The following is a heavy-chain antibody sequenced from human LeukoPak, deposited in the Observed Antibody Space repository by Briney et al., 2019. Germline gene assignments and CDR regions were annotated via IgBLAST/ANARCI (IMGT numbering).Heavy chain of an antibody. V-gene: IGHV1-18*01. CDR3: ARDHYCSSTSCYPGTWFDP. Sequence: ASVKVSCKASGYTFTSYGISWVRQAPGQGLEWMGWISAYNGNTNYAQKLQGRVTMTTDTSTSTAYMELRSLRSDDTAVYYCARDHYCSSTSCYPGTWFDPWGQGTLVTVSS. CDR2: ISAYNGNT. CDR1: GYTFTSYG. D-gene: IGHD2-2*01. J-gene: IGHJ5*02.